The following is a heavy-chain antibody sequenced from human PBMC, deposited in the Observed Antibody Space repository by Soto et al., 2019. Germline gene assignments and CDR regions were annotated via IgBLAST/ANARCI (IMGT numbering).Heavy chain of an antibody. CDR2: ISGSGGST. D-gene: IGHD3-22*01. V-gene: IGHV3-23*01. J-gene: IGHJ4*02. CDR3: AKLPPGPFDSSGYYYTPVLLFDY. Sequence: GGSLRLACAASGFSFSSYAMSWVRQAPGKGLEWVSAISGSGGSTYYADSVKGRFTISRDNSKNTLYLQMSSLRAEDTAVYYCAKLPPGPFDSSGYYYTPVLLFDYWGQGTLVTVSS. CDR1: GFSFSSYA.